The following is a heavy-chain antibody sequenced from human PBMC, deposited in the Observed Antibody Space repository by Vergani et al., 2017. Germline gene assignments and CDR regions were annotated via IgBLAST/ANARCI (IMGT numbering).Heavy chain of an antibody. Sequence: EVQLLESGGGLVQPGGSLRLSCAASGFTFSDHYMDWVRQAPGKGLEWVGRTRTKANSYTTEYAASVKGRFTISRDDSKNALYLQMNSLKTEDTAVYYGARVGDWGLDYWGQGTLVTVSS. CDR1: GFTFSDHY. V-gene: IGHV3-72*01. CDR3: ARVGDWGLDY. CDR2: TRTKANSYTT. D-gene: IGHD7-27*01. J-gene: IGHJ4*02.